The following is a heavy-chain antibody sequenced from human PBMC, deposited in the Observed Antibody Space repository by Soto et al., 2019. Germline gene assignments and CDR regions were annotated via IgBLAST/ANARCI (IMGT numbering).Heavy chain of an antibody. V-gene: IGHV3-30*03. CDR1: GFTVSTYG. CDR3: TGGGASGY. Sequence: QVQLVESGGGVVQPGRSLRLSCAVSGFTVSTYGMHWVRQAPGKGLEWVAVISRDGGTKYYADSVKGRFTISRDNSRNTLLLEMNRVRGDDTADYYHTGGGASGYWGQGTLVTVSS. CDR2: ISRDGGTK. J-gene: IGHJ4*02. D-gene: IGHD2-8*02.